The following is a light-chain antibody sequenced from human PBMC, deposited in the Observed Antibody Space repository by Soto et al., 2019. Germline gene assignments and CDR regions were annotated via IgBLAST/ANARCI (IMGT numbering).Light chain of an antibody. CDR2: DVT. Sequence: QSALTQPASVSGSPGQSITISCAGSNSDVGAYNYVSWYQQHPGKAPQVLIYDVTNRPSGVSHRFSGSKSGNTASLTISGLQTEDEGNYYCTSYTNRGGLWVFGGGTKVTVL. CDR1: NSDVGAYNY. V-gene: IGLV2-14*03. CDR3: TSYTNRGGLWV. J-gene: IGLJ3*02.